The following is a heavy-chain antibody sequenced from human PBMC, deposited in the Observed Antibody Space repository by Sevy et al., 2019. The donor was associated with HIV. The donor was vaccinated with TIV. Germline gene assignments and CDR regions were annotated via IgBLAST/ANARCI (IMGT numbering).Heavy chain of an antibody. V-gene: IGHV3-21*01. CDR1: GFTFSSYS. CDR3: ARGGQAARFDY. D-gene: IGHD6-6*01. J-gene: IGHJ4*02. CDR2: ISSSSSYI. Sequence: GGSLRLSCAASGFTFSSYSMNWVRQAPGKVLEWVSSISSSSSYIYYADSVKGRFTISRDNAKNSLYLQMNSLRAEDTAVYYCARGGQAARFDYWGQGTLVTVSS.